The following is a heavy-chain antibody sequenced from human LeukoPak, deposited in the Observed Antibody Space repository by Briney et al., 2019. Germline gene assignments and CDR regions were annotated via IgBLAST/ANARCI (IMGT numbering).Heavy chain of an antibody. J-gene: IGHJ6*03. CDR2: IYPGDSDT. CDR3: ARQYDYYYYMDV. V-gene: IGHV5-51*01. Sequence: GESLKISCKASGYSFTTYWIGWVRQMPGKGLEWMGIIYPGDSDTRYSPSFQGQVTISADKSISTAYLQWSCLKASDTAIYYCARQYDYYYYMDVWGKGTTVTVSS. CDR1: GYSFTTYW.